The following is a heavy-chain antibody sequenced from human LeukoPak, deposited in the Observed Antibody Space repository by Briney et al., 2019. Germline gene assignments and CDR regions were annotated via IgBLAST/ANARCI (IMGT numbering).Heavy chain of an antibody. D-gene: IGHD4-11*01. CDR2: ISYDGSNK. Sequence: GGSLRLSCAASGFTFSSYAMHWVRQAPGKGLEWVAVISYDGSNKYYADSVKGRFTISRDNSKNTLYLQMNSLRAEDTAVYYCAKDSDYTTKLEYFQHWGQGTLVTVSS. CDR1: GFTFSSYA. V-gene: IGHV3-30-3*01. CDR3: AKDSDYTTKLEYFQH. J-gene: IGHJ1*01.